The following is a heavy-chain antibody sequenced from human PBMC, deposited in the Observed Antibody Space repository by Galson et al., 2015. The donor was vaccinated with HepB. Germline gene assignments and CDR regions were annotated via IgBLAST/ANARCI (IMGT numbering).Heavy chain of an antibody. D-gene: IGHD2-21*01. CDR2: IHPGDSDT. CDR3: ARIYCGGDCARAFFDY. V-gene: IGHV5-51*03. Sequence: QSGAEVKKPGESLKISCKGSGYSFTSYWIGWVRQMPGKGLEWMGIIHPGDSDTRYSPSFQGQVTISADKSISTAYLQWSSLKASDTAMYYCARIYCGGDCARAFFDYWGQGTLVTVSS. CDR1: GYSFTSYW. J-gene: IGHJ4*02.